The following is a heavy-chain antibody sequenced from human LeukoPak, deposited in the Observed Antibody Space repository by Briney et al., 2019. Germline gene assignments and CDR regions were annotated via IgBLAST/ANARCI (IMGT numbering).Heavy chain of an antibody. V-gene: IGHV4-39*01. D-gene: IGHD2-15*01. CDR2: IYYSGST. Sequence: PSETLSLTCTVSGGSISSSSYYWGWIRRPPGKGLEWIGSIYYSGSTYYNPSLKSRVTISVDTSKNQFSLKLSSVTAADTAVYYCARNGCSGGSCFDAFDIWGQGTMVTVSS. CDR3: ARNGCSGGSCFDAFDI. J-gene: IGHJ3*02. CDR1: GGSISSSSYY.